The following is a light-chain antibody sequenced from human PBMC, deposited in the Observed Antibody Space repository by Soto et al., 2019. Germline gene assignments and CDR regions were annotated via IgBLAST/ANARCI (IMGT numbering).Light chain of an antibody. Sequence: QSALTQPGSVSGSPGQSITISCTGTSSDVGGYRYVSWYQQHPGKAPKLMIYEVSDRPSGVSNRFSGSKSGNTASLTISGLQAEDEADYYCSSYTTSSTFGVFGGGTKLTVL. CDR3: SSYTTSSTFGV. CDR2: EVS. V-gene: IGLV2-14*01. J-gene: IGLJ3*02. CDR1: SSDVGGYRY.